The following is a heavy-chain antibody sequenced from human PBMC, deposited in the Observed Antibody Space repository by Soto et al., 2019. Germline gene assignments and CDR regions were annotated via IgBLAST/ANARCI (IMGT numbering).Heavy chain of an antibody. V-gene: IGHV4-59*01. D-gene: IGHD3-16*01. CDR2: IYYSGST. J-gene: IGHJ5*02. Sequence: SETLSLTCTVSGGSISSYYWSWIRQPPGKGLEWIGYIYYSGSTNYNPSLKSRVTISVDTSKNQFSLKLSSVTAADTAVYYCARENRDSPRQGGFDPWGQGTLVTVSS. CDR1: GGSISSYY. CDR3: ARENRDSPRQGGFDP.